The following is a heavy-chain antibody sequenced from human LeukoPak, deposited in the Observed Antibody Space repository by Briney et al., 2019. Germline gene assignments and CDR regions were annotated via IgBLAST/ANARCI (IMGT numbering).Heavy chain of an antibody. Sequence: PGGSLRLSCAASGFTFSIYSMNWVRQTPGKGLEWVSSISSSSAYIYYADSVKGRFTISRDNAKNSLFLQMNGLRAEDTAVYYCAREPTGMVLWGQGTLVTVSS. CDR2: ISSSSAYI. J-gene: IGHJ4*02. CDR1: GFTFSIYS. D-gene: IGHD5-18*01. CDR3: AREPTGMVL. V-gene: IGHV3-21*01.